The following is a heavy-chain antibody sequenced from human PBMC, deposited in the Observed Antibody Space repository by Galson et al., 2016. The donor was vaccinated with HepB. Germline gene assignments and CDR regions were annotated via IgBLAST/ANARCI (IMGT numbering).Heavy chain of an antibody. CDR1: EFTFSSYS. CDR3: ARDLGLRGLDP. J-gene: IGHJ5*02. CDR2: ISSGSSTI. D-gene: IGHD5-18*01. Sequence: SLRLSCAASEFTFSSYSMNWVRQAPGKGLEWVSYISSGSSTIYYAASVKGRFTISRDNAKNSLYLQMNSLRAEDTAVYYCARDLGLRGLDPWGQGTLVTVSS. V-gene: IGHV3-48*01.